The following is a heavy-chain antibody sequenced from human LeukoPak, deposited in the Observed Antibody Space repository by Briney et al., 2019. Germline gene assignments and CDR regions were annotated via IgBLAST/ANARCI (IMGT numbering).Heavy chain of an antibody. V-gene: IGHV4-59*11. D-gene: IGHD4-17*01. Sequence: SETLSLTCAVSDDFFSSHYWTWIRQPPGKGLEWIGYISYIGSTNYNPSLKSRVAISIDTSKNQFSLKLSSVTAADTAVYYCARDLVTVTKGFDIWGQGTMVSVSS. CDR2: ISYIGST. J-gene: IGHJ3*02. CDR1: DDFFSSHY. CDR3: ARDLVTVTKGFDI.